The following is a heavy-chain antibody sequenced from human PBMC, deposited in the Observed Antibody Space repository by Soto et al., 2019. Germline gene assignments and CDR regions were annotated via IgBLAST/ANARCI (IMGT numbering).Heavy chain of an antibody. CDR2: TYYRSKWYN. D-gene: IGHD2-15*01. J-gene: IGHJ5*02. CDR1: GDSASSNSAA. V-gene: IGHV6-1*01. Sequence: SQTLSLTCAISGDSASSNSAAWNWIRQSPSRGLEWLGRTYYRSKWYNDYAVSVKIRITINPDTSKNQFPLQLISVTPEDTVVYYCARDTGRGLGYCSGGSCYSPWFDPWGQGTLVTVSS. CDR3: ARDTGRGLGYCSGGSCYSPWFDP.